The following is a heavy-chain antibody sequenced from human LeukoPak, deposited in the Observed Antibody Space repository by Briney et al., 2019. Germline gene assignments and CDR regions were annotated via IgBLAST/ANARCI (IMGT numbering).Heavy chain of an antibody. Sequence: GGSLRLSCAASGFTFNLYWMSWVRQAPGKGLEWVANIKQDGSEKNYVDSVKGRFTISRENAKNSLYLQMNSLGADDTAVYYCARDMRGIFDYWGQGTLVTVSS. V-gene: IGHV3-7*05. CDR3: ARDMRGIFDY. CDR1: GFTFNLYW. CDR2: IKQDGSEK. D-gene: IGHD3-10*01. J-gene: IGHJ4*02.